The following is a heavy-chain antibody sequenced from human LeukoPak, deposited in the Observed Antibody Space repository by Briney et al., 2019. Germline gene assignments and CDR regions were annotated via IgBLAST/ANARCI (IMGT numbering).Heavy chain of an antibody. Sequence: SETLSLTCAVYGGSFSGYYWSWIRQPPGKVLEWIGEINHSGSTNYNPSLKSRVTISVDTSKNQFSLKLSSVTAADTAVYYCARVVGAENWFDPWGQGTLVTVSS. CDR3: ARVVGAENWFDP. D-gene: IGHD1-26*01. CDR1: GGSFSGYY. J-gene: IGHJ5*02. CDR2: INHSGST. V-gene: IGHV4-34*01.